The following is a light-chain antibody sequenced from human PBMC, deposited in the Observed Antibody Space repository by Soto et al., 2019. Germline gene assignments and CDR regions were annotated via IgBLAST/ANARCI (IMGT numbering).Light chain of an antibody. CDR2: GSS. Sequence: EVVLTQSPGTLSLSPGERATLSCRASQSVSNNYFAWYQQKPGQAPRLLIFGSSDSATGIPDRFSGSGSGTDFTLTISRLEHEDLSVYYCQQYGSSPPYTFGQGTKLEIK. J-gene: IGKJ2*01. V-gene: IGKV3-20*01. CDR3: QQYGSSPPYT. CDR1: QSVSNNY.